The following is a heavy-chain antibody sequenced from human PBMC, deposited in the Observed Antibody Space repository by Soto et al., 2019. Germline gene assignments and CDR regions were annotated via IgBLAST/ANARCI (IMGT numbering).Heavy chain of an antibody. D-gene: IGHD4-17*01. Sequence: QVQLVQSGAEVKKPGSSVKVSCKASGGTFSNYTLNWVRQAPGQVLEWMGRIIPLLDIANYAQKFQGRVTITAVKSTSTAYMELNSLRSEDTAVYYCARGGDVLGIAYWGQGTLVNVSS. CDR2: IIPLLDIA. CDR3: ARGGDVLGIAY. V-gene: IGHV1-69*02. J-gene: IGHJ4*02. CDR1: GGTFSNYT.